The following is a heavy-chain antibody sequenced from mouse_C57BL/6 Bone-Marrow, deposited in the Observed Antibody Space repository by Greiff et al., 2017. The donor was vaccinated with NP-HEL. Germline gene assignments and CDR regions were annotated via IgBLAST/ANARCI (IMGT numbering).Heavy chain of an antibody. J-gene: IGHJ2*01. CDR3: AIITTVVDPLDY. CDR1: GYTFTDYY. D-gene: IGHD1-1*01. Sequence: EVQLQQSGPVLVKPGASVKMSCKASGYTFTDYYMNWVKQSHGKSLEWIGVINPYNGGTSYNQKFKGKATLTVDKSSSTAYMELNSLTSEDSAVYYCAIITTVVDPLDYWGQGTTLTVSS. V-gene: IGHV1-19*01. CDR2: INPYNGGT.